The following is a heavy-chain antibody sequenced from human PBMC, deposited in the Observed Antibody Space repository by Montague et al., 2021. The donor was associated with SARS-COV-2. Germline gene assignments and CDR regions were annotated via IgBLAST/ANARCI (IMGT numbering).Heavy chain of an antibody. D-gene: IGHD7-27*01. CDR2: ISSSSSTI. Sequence: SLRLSCAAPGFTFSSYSLNWVRQAPGKGLEWVSYISSSSSTIYYADSVKGRFTISRDNAKNSLYLQMNSLRDEDTAVYYCARGENWGTLYYYGMDVWGQGTTVTVSS. CDR3: ARGENWGTLYYYGMDV. V-gene: IGHV3-48*02. J-gene: IGHJ6*02. CDR1: GFTFSSYS.